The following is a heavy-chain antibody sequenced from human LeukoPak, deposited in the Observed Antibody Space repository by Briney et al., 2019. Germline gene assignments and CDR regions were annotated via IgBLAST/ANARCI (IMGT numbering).Heavy chain of an antibody. J-gene: IGHJ4*02. V-gene: IGHV1-2*02. CDR1: GYTLTGYY. CDR2: INPNSGGR. CDR3: ARAVSSWYIL. Sequence: ASVKVSCKASGYTLTGYYMHWVRQAPGQGLEWMGWINPNSGGRNYAQKFQGRVTTTRDTSISTVYMELSRLRSDDTAVYYCARAVSSWYILWSQGTLVTVSS. D-gene: IGHD6-13*01.